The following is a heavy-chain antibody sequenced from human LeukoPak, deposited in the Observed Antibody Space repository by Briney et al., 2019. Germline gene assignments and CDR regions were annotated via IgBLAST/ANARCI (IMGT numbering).Heavy chain of an antibody. V-gene: IGHV1-18*01. CDR1: GYTFTSYG. Sequence: GASVKVSCKASGYTFTSYGISWVRQAPGQGLEWMGWISAYNGNTNYAQKLQGRVTMTTDTSTSTAYMELRSLRSDDTAVYYCARVDYYDSSGYYRGNAFDIWGQGTMVTVSS. D-gene: IGHD3-22*01. CDR3: ARVDYYDSSGYYRGNAFDI. CDR2: ISAYNGNT. J-gene: IGHJ3*02.